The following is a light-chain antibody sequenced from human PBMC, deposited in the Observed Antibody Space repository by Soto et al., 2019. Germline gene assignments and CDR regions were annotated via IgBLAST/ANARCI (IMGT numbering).Light chain of an antibody. CDR2: GAS. V-gene: IGKV1-5*01. CDR1: QSISTW. J-gene: IGKJ2*01. CDR3: QQYNYYPYT. Sequence: DIQMTQSPSTLSASVGDRVTITCRASQSISTWLAWYHQKPGKAPKLLISGASSLESGVPSRFSGSGSGTEFSLAISSLQPDDFATYYCQQYNYYPYTFDEGTKLEIK.